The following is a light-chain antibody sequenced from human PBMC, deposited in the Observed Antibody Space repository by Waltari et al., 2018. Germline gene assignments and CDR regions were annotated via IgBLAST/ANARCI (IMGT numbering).Light chain of an antibody. CDR3: QQSYSTPRT. Sequence: DVQMTQSPSSLSASVGDTVTITCRASKTFSRYLNWYQQQPGKAPKLLIYAATTLQSEVPSRFTGSGSGTDFTLTISSVQPEDFATYYCQQSYSTPRTFGQGTKLDIK. CDR1: KTFSRY. V-gene: IGKV1-39*01. CDR2: AAT. J-gene: IGKJ2*01.